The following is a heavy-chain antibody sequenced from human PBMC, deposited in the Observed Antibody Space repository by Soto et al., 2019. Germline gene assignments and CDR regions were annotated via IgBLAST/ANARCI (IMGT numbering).Heavy chain of an antibody. D-gene: IGHD3-22*01. V-gene: IGHV1-46*03. CDR1: GYTFTSYY. Sequence: ASVKVSCKASGYTFTSYYMHWVRQAPGQGLEWMGIINPSGGSTSYAQKFQGRVTMTRDTSTSTVYMELSSLRSEDTAVYYCARAPNYYDSSGYDNHFDYWGQGTLVTVSS. J-gene: IGHJ4*02. CDR2: INPSGGST. CDR3: ARAPNYYDSSGYDNHFDY.